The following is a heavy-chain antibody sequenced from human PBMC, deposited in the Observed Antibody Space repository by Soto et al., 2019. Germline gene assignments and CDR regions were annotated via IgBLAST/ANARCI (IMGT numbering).Heavy chain of an antibody. CDR2: INHSGST. D-gene: IGHD1-1*01. CDR3: ARGGGQKTTNWFDP. CDR1: GGSFSGYY. Sequence: PSETLSLTCAVYGGSFSGYYWSWIRQPPGKGLEWIGEINHSGSTNYNPSLKSRVTISVDTSKTQFSLKLSSVTAADTAVYYCARGGGQKTTNWFDPWGQGTLVTVSS. J-gene: IGHJ5*02. V-gene: IGHV4-34*01.